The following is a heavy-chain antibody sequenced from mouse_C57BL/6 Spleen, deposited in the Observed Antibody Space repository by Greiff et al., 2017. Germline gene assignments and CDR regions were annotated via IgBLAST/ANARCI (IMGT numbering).Heavy chain of an antibody. Sequence: VQLQQSDAELVKPGASVKLSCTVSGYTFTDHTIHWMKQRPEQGLEWIGYIYPRDGSTKYNEKFKGKATLTADKSSRTAYMQLNSLTSEYSAVYFCANYGYEGAMDYWGQGTSVTVSS. CDR2: IYPRDGST. D-gene: IGHD2-2*01. J-gene: IGHJ4*01. V-gene: IGHV1-78*01. CDR3: ANYGYEGAMDY. CDR1: GYTFTDHT.